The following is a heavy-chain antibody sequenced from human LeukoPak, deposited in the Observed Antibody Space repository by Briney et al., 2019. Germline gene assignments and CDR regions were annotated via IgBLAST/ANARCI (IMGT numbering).Heavy chain of an antibody. CDR1: GFSFSSYW. V-gene: IGHV3-74*01. CDR2: INSDGSST. J-gene: IGHJ4*02. CDR3: ATSLRPLTDY. Sequence: GGSLRLSCAASGFSFSSYWMHWVRQTPVKGLVWVSRINSDGSSTTYADSVKGRFTMSRDNAKSTLYLRMSSLRAEDTAVYYCATSLRPLTDYWGQGTLVTVSS.